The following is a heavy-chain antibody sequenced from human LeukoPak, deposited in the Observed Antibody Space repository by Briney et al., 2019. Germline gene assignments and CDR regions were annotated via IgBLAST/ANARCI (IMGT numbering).Heavy chain of an antibody. Sequence: EASVKVSCKASGGTFSSYAISWVRQAPGQGLEWMGGIIPIFGTANYAQKFQGRVTITADESTSTAYMELSSLRSEDTAVYYCARAIVATMSYYYMDVWGKGTTVTVSS. CDR3: ARAIVATMSYYYMDV. CDR1: GGTFSSYA. V-gene: IGHV1-69*13. D-gene: IGHD5-12*01. J-gene: IGHJ6*03. CDR2: IIPIFGTA.